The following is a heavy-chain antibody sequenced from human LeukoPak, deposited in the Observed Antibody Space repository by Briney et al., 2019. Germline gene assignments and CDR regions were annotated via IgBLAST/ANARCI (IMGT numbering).Heavy chain of an antibody. CDR2: ISGSGGST. CDR1: GFXFSSYA. Sequence: PGGSLRLSCAASGFXFSSYAMSWVRQAPGKGLEWVSAISGSGGSTYYADSVKGRFTISRDNSKNTLYLQMNSLRVEDTAVYYCAKVGAMYYYDSSGFVDYWGQGTLVTVSS. V-gene: IGHV3-23*01. CDR3: AKVGAMYYYDSSGFVDY. J-gene: IGHJ4*02. D-gene: IGHD3-22*01.